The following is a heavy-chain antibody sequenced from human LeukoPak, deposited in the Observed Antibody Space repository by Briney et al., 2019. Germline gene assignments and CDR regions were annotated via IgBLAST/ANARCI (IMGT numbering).Heavy chain of an antibody. D-gene: IGHD3-10*01. CDR1: GYTFTSYY. CDR2: IIPILGIA. Sequence: ASVKVSCKASGYTFTSYYMHWVRQAPGQGLEWMGRIIPILGIANYAQKFQGRVTITADKSTSTAYMELSSLRSEDTAVYYCARETSSVRLDYWGQGTLVTISS. CDR3: ARETSSVRLDY. V-gene: IGHV1-69*04. J-gene: IGHJ4*02.